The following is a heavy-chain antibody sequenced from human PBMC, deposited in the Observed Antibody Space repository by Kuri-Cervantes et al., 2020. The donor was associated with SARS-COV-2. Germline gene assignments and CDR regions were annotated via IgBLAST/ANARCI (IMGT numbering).Heavy chain of an antibody. V-gene: IGHV4-30-4*08. CDR3: ARRDLSSTSINNWFDP. CDR2: IYYSGST. Sequence: LRLSCTVSGGSISSGDYYWSWIRQPPGKGLEWIGYIYYSGSTYYNPSLKSRVTISVDTSENQFSLKLSSVTAADTAVYYCARRDLSSTSINNWFDPWGQGTLVTVSS. CDR1: GGSISSGDYY. J-gene: IGHJ5*02. D-gene: IGHD2-2*01.